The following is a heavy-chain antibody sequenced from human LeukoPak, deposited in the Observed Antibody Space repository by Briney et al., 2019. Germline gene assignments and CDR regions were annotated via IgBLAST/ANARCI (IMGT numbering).Heavy chain of an antibody. D-gene: IGHD4-17*01. CDR1: GGSFSGYY. J-gene: IGHJ3*02. V-gene: IGHV4-34*01. CDR2: INHSGST. Sequence: SETLSLTCAVYGGSFSGYYWSWIRQPPGKGLEWIGEINHSGSTNYNPSLKSRVTISVDTSKNQFPLKLSSVTAADTAVYYCARGGDYRFRDAFDIWGQGTMVTVSS. CDR3: ARGGDYRFRDAFDI.